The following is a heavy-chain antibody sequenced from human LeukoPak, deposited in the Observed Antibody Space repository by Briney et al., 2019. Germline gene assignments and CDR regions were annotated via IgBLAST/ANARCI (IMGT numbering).Heavy chain of an antibody. D-gene: IGHD5-12*01. CDR2: FDPEDGEDGET. CDR3: AMTDRYAGRPFDY. CDR1: GYSLLEVA. Sequence: ASVKVSCKVSGYSLLEVAMHWVRQAPGKGLEWVGSFDPEDGEDGETHYAQKLQGRVTITEDASTDTAYMELNSLRSEDAAVYYCAMTDRYAGRPFDYWGQGTLVTVSS. J-gene: IGHJ4*02. V-gene: IGHV1-24*01.